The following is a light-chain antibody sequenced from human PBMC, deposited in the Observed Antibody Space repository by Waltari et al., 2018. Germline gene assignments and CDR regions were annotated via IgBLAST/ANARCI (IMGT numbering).Light chain of an antibody. CDR3: QQGYTFPCT. Sequence: DIVMTQSPESLAVSLGERATIRCKSSQTLLYISNNKNYLSWYQQKPGQPPRLLMYWASTRESGVPDRFSGSGSGTDFTLTIGSLQAEDVAVYYCQQGYTFPCTFGQGTKLEMK. V-gene: IGKV4-1*01. CDR1: QTLLYISNNKNY. CDR2: WAS. J-gene: IGKJ2*02.